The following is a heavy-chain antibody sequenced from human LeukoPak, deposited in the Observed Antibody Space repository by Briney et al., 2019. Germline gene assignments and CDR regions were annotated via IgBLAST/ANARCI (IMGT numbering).Heavy chain of an antibody. V-gene: IGHV4-59*01. J-gene: IGHJ6*03. Sequence: SETLSLTCTVSGGSISSYYWSWILQPPGKGLEWIGYIYYSGSTNYNPSLKSRVTISVDTSKNQFSLKPSSVTAADTAAYYCARDAEYYYDSGGYYMDVWGKGTTVTVSS. CDR3: ARDAEYYYDSGGYYMDV. CDR1: GGSISSYY. CDR2: IYYSGST. D-gene: IGHD3-22*01.